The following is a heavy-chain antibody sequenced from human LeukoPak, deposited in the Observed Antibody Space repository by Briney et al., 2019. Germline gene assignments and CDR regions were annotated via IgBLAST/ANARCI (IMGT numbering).Heavy chain of an antibody. J-gene: IGHJ4*02. CDR3: ASLQSLNDYYDSSAVSMGDY. CDR2: IYYTGPT. D-gene: IGHD3-22*01. V-gene: IGHV4-39*01. CDR1: GVSISTSRYY. Sequence: PSETLSLTCTVSGVSISTSRYYWGWIRQPPGKGLEWIGNIYYTGPTYYNASLESRVTISLDTSKNQFFLKLSSVTAADTAVYYCASLQSLNDYYDSSAVSMGDYWGQGTLVTVSS.